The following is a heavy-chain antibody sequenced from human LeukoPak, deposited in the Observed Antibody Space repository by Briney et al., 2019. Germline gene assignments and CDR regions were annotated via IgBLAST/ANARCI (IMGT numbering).Heavy chain of an antibody. D-gene: IGHD1-26*01. CDR1: GYTFTSYD. CDR3: ARGPRGGSYSGY. J-gene: IGHJ4*02. Sequence: ASVTVSCKASGYTFTSYDINWVRQAPGQGLEWMGWMNPNSGNTGYAQKFQGRVTMTRNTSISTAYMELSSLRSEDTAVYYCARGPRGGSYSGYWGQGTLVTVSS. V-gene: IGHV1-8*01. CDR2: MNPNSGNT.